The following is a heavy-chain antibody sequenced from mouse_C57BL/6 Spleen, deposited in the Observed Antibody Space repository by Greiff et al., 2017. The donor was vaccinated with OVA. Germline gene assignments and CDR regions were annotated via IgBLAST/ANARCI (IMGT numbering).Heavy chain of an antibody. CDR2: INPSSGYT. J-gene: IGHJ4*01. V-gene: IGHV1-7*01. Sequence: VQLQQSGAELAKPGASVKLSCKASGYTFTSYWMHWVKQRPGQGLEWIGYINPSSGYTKYNQKFKDKATLTEDKSSSTTYMQLSSLTYEDSAVYYCTSGTTVDPMDYWGQGTSVTVSS. CDR1: GYTFTSYW. CDR3: TSGTTVDPMDY. D-gene: IGHD1-1*01.